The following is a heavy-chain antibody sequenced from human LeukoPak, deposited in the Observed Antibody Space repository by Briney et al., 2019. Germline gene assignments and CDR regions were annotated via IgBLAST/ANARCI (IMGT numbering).Heavy chain of an antibody. J-gene: IGHJ6*03. D-gene: IGHD6-19*01. Sequence: GGSLRLSCAASGFTFSGSPMHWVRQASGKGLEWVGRIRSKANGYATAYAASVRGRFTISRDDSKNTAYLQMNSLKTEDTGVYYCTSWGGIAVGYYMDVWGKGTTVTVSS. CDR2: IRSKANGYAT. CDR1: GFTFSGSP. V-gene: IGHV3-73*01. CDR3: TSWGGIAVGYYMDV.